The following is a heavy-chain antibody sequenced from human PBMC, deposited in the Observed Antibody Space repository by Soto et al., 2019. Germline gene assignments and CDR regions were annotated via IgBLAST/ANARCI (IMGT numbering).Heavy chain of an antibody. CDR1: GFTISSSA. CDR2: ISGDGKAT. J-gene: IGHJ5*02. Sequence: VQVLESGGGLVQPGGSLRLSCAASGFTISSSAMTWVRQAPGKGLEWISSISGDGKATYYADSVKGRFTISRDSSKTTLHLQMNGLRVEDTATYFCAKITRSWGRGTLVTVAS. D-gene: IGHD3-3*01. V-gene: IGHV3-23*01. CDR3: AKITRS.